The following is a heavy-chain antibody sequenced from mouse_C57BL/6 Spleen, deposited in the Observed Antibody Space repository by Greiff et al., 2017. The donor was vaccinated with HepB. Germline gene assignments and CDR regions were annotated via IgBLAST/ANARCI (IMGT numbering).Heavy chain of an antibody. CDR2: ISSGSSTI. CDR1: GFTFSDYG. V-gene: IGHV5-17*01. CDR3: ATYYYDRSTYFDY. D-gene: IGHD1-1*01. J-gene: IGHJ2*01. Sequence: EVQLVESGGGLVKPGGSLKLSCAASGFTFSDYGMHWVRQAPEKGLEWVAYISSGSSTIYYADTVKGRFTISRDNAKNTLFLQMTSLTSEDTAMYYCATYYYDRSTYFDYWGRGTTLTVSS.